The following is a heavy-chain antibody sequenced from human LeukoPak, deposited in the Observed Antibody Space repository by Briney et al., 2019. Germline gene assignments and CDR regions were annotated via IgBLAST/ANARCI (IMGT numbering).Heavy chain of an antibody. Sequence: GGSLRLSCAASGFTFNNYAMNWVRQAPGKGLEWVSVINDSGGSTFYADSVKGRFSISRDNSNLYLQMSSLRAEDTAVYYCARNLKWHLVGLDYWGQGTLVTVSS. CDR1: GFTFNNYA. CDR3: ARNLKWHLVGLDY. J-gene: IGHJ4*02. V-gene: IGHV3-23*01. CDR2: INDSGGST. D-gene: IGHD5-12*01.